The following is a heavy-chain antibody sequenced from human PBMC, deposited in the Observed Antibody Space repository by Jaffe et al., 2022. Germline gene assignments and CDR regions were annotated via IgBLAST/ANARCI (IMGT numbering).Heavy chain of an antibody. V-gene: IGHV3-23*01. J-gene: IGHJ4*02. CDR2: ISGSGGST. D-gene: IGHD3-9*01. CDR1: GFTFSSYA. CDR3: AKAHHYDILTGYLYYFDY. Sequence: EVQLLESGGGLVQPGGSLRLSCAASGFTFSSYAMSWVRQAPGKGLEWVSAISGSGGSTYYADSVKGRFTISRDNSKNTLYLQMNSLRAEDTAVYYCAKAHHYDILTGYLYYFDYWGQGTLVTVSS.